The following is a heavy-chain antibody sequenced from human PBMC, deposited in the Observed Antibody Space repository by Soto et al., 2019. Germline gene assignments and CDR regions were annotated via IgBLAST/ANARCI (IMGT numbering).Heavy chain of an antibody. Sequence: GGSLRLSCAPSGFTVSSNYMTWVRQAPGKGLEWVSRIDDGGTTYYEDSVKGRFTISRDNSKNTLYLQMNSLRVEDTAVYYCPRGWHYFDHWGQGTLVTVSS. CDR3: PRGWHYFDH. CDR1: GFTVSSNY. J-gene: IGHJ4*02. CDR2: IDDGGTT. V-gene: IGHV3-66*01. D-gene: IGHD2-15*01.